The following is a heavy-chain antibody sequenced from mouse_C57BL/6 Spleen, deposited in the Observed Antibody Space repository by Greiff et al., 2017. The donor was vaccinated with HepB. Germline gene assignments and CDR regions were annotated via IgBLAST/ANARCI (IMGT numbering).Heavy chain of an antibody. CDR1: GYTFTDYN. Sequence: DVKLVESGPELVKPGASVKMSCKASGYTFTDYNMHWVKQSHGKSLEWIGYINPNNGGTSYNQKFKGKATLTVNKSSSTAYMELRSLTSEDSAVYYCARGGPKGPLSYFDYWGQGTTLTVSS. CDR2: INPNNGGT. J-gene: IGHJ2*01. V-gene: IGHV1-22*01. CDR3: ARGGPKGPLSYFDY.